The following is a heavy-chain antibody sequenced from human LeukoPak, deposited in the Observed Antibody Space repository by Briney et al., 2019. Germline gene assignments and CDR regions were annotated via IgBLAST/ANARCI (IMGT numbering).Heavy chain of an antibody. Sequence: GASVKVSCKASGYTFTGYIMHWVRQAPGQGLEWMGWINPNSGDTKYTQKFQGRVTLTRDTSISTAYMELNRLRSDDTAVYYCAAGSIAAAGLFDYWGQGTLVTVSS. V-gene: IGHV1-2*02. CDR1: GYTFTGYI. CDR2: INPNSGDT. J-gene: IGHJ4*02. D-gene: IGHD6-13*01. CDR3: AAGSIAAAGLFDY.